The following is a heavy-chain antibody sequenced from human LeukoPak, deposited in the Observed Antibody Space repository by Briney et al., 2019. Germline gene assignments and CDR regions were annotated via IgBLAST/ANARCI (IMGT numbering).Heavy chain of an antibody. Sequence: SETLALTCTVSGGSISSYYWSWIRQPPGKGLEWIGYIYYSGSTNYNPSLKSRVTISVDTSKNQFSLKLSSVTAADTAVYYCARLRYCSGGSCYYFAYSGQGTVFTVSS. V-gene: IGHV4-59*08. CDR3: ARLRYCSGGSCYYFAY. D-gene: IGHD2-15*01. J-gene: IGHJ4*02. CDR2: IYYSGST. CDR1: GGSISSYY.